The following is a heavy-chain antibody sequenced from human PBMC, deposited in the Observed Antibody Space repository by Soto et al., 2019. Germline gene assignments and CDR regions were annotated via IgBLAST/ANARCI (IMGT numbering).Heavy chain of an antibody. D-gene: IGHD3-10*01. V-gene: IGHV1-8*01. CDR3: ASARHDAWASYYNAYWFDP. CDR1: GYTFTSYD. Sequence: GASVKVSCKASGYTFTSYDINWVRQATGQGLEWMGWMNPNSGNTGYAQKFQGRVTMTRNTSISTAYMELSSLRSEDTAVYYCASARHDAWASYYNAYWFDPWGQGTRVIVSS. CDR2: MNPNSGNT. J-gene: IGHJ5*02.